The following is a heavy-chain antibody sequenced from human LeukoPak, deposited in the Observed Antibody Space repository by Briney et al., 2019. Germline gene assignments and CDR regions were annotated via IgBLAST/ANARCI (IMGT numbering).Heavy chain of an antibody. CDR3: AKTRSNTAMGNYFDC. CDR2: ISGNGGST. J-gene: IGHJ4*02. V-gene: IGHV3-23*01. Sequence: GGSLRLSCVASGFSFSGYAMSWVRQAPGKGLEWVSAISGNGGSTYYADSVKGRFTISRDNSKNTLYLQMNSLRAEDTAVYYCAKTRSNTAMGNYFDCWGQGTLVTVSS. D-gene: IGHD5-18*01. CDR1: GFSFSGYA.